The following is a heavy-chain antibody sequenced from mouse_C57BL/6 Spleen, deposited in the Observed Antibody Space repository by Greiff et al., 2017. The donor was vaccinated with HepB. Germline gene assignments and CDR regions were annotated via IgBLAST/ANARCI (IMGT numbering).Heavy chain of an antibody. V-gene: IGHV14-4*01. CDR3: TTAYDRSYYTMDH. CDR1: GFNIKDDY. Sequence: EVQLQQSGAELVRPGASVKLSCTASGFNIKDDYMHWVKQRPEQGLEWIGWIDPENGDTVYASKFQGKATIIADTSSNTAYLPLSSLTSEDTAVFYCTTAYDRSYYTMDHWGQETSVTVSS. J-gene: IGHJ4*01. D-gene: IGHD1-1*01. CDR2: IDPENGDT.